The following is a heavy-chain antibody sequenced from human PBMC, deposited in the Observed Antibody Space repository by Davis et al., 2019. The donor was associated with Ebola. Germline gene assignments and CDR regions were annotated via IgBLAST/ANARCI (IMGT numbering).Heavy chain of an antibody. CDR2: INPNSGGT. V-gene: IGHV1-2*04. J-gene: IGHJ4*02. CDR3: AREGVTMVQGVITWKAFEY. Sequence: AASVKVSCKASGYTFTGYYMHRVRQAPGQGLEWMGWINPNSGGTNYAQKFQGWVTMTRDTSTSTAYMELSSLRSEDTAVYYCAREGVTMVQGVITWKAFEYWGQGTPVTVSS. D-gene: IGHD3-10*01. CDR1: GYTFTGYY.